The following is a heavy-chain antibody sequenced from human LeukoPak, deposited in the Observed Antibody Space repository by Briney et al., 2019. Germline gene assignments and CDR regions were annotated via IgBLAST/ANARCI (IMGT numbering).Heavy chain of an antibody. D-gene: IGHD5-18*01. CDR2: IKRDGSEK. Sequence: GGSLRLSCAASGFTFRSYWMSWVRQAPGKGLEWVANIKRDGSEKYYVDSVKGRFTISRDNAKNSLDLQMNSLRAEDTAVYYCARVPEYSYGTYYYYGMDVWGQGTTVTVSS. V-gene: IGHV3-7*01. CDR3: ARVPEYSYGTYYYYGMDV. CDR1: GFTFRSYW. J-gene: IGHJ6*02.